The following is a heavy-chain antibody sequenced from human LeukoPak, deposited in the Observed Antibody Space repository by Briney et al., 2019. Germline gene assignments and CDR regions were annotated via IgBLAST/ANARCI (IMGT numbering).Heavy chain of an antibody. J-gene: IGHJ4*02. Sequence: ASVKVSCKASGYTFTGYFMHWVRQAPGRGLEWMGWINPNSGGTNYAQKFQGRVTMTRDASISTAYMELSRLSSDDTAVYYCARQYYYDNSGYSFDYWGQGTLVTVSS. CDR2: INPNSGGT. D-gene: IGHD3-22*01. CDR3: ARQYYYDNSGYSFDY. CDR1: GYTFTGYF. V-gene: IGHV1-2*02.